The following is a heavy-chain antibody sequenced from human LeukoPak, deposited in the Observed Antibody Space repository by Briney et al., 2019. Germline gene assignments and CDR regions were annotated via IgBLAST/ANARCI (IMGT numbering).Heavy chain of an antibody. J-gene: IGHJ4*02. V-gene: IGHV1-2*02. D-gene: IGHD6-13*01. CDR1: GYTFTGYY. Sequence: ASVKVSCKASGYTFTGYYMHWVRQAPGQGPEWMGWINPNSGGTNYAQKFQGRVTMTRDTSISTAYMELSRLRSDDTAVYYCARDKRVAAAGFLFDYWGQGTLVTVSS. CDR2: INPNSGGT. CDR3: ARDKRVAAAGFLFDY.